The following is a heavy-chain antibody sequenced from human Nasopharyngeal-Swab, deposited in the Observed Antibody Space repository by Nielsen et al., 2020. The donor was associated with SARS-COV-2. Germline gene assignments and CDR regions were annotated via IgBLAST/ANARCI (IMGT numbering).Heavy chain of an antibody. CDR1: GFTFDDYA. D-gene: IGHD1-7*01. V-gene: IGHV3-9*01. J-gene: IGHJ5*02. CDR2: ISWNSGSI. Sequence: SLKISCAASGFTFDDYAMHWVRQAPGKGLEWVSGISWNSGSIGYADSVKGRFTISRDNAKNSLYLQMNSLRAEDTALYYCAANWNYFGWFDPWGQGTLVTVSS. CDR3: AANWNYFGWFDP.